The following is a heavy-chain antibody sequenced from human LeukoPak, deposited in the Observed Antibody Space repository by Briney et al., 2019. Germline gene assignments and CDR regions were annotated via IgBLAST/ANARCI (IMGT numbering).Heavy chain of an antibody. J-gene: IGHJ4*02. V-gene: IGHV4-39*01. CDR2: IYYSGST. Sequence: PSETLSLTCTVSGGSISSSSYYWGWIRQPPGKGLEWIGSIYYSGSTYYNPSLKSRVTISVDTSKNQFSLKLSSVNAADTAVYYCARQATVGRTGGLFDYWGQGTLVTVSS. CDR3: ARQATVGRTGGLFDY. CDR1: GGSISSSSYY. D-gene: IGHD3-10*01.